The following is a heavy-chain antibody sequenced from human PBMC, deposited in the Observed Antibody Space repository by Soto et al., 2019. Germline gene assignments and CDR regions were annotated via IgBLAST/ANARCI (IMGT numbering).Heavy chain of an antibody. V-gene: IGHV1-18*01. D-gene: IGHD2-15*01. CDR2: ISAYNGNT. J-gene: IGHJ4*02. CDR3: ARTPPLEPVHFDY. CDR1: GYTFTSYG. Sequence: QVQLVQSGAEVKKPGASVKVSCKASGYTFTSYGISWVRQAPGQGLEWMGWISAYNGNTNYAQKLQGSVTMTTDTSMSTAYMELGSLGSDDAAVYYCARTPPLEPVHFDYWGQGTLVTVSS.